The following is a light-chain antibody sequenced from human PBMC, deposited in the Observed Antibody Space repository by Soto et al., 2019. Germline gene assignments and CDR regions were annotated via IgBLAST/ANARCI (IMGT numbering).Light chain of an antibody. CDR1: SSNIGSNY. CDR2: RNN. CDR3: AAWDDSLSGDVV. V-gene: IGLV1-47*01. J-gene: IGLJ2*01. Sequence: QSVLTQPPSASGTPGQRVTISCYGSSSNIGSNYVYWYQQLPGTAPKLLIYRNNQRPSGVPDRFSGSKSGTSASLAISGLRSEDEADYYCAAWDDSLSGDVVFGGGTKLTVL.